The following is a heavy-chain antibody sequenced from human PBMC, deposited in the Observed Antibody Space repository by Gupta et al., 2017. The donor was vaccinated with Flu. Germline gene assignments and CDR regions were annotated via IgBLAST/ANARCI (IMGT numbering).Heavy chain of an antibody. CDR1: GFTFSDPW. D-gene: IGHD2-15*01. CDR3: TTDLDMRPF. J-gene: IGHJ2*01. CDR2: IKSKTDGETI. Sequence: EVQLVESGGGLVKPGGSLRLSCAASGFTFSDPWMSWVRQAPGKGLEWVGRIKSKTDGETINYAAPVKGRFTISRDDSKNMWYLEMNSLKTEDTAAYYCTTDLDMRPFWGRGTLVTVSS. V-gene: IGHV3-15*01.